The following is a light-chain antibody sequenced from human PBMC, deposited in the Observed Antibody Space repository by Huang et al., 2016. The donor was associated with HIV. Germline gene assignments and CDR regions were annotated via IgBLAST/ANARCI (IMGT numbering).Light chain of an antibody. CDR2: DAS. CDR1: QSVNSY. J-gene: IGKJ5*01. CDR3: QQRSGWPPSIT. V-gene: IGKV3-11*01. Sequence: EIVLTQSPATLSLSPGERATLSCRASQSVNSYLAWYQQKPGQAPWLLIYDASSRAPGIPARFSGSGSGTDFTLTINSRQPEDFTVYYCQQRSGWPPSITFGQGTRLEIK.